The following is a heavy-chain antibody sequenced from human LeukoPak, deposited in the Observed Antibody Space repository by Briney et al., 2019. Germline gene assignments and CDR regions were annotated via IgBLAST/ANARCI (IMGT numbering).Heavy chain of an antibody. Sequence: GWSLRLSCAASGFTFSSYSMNWVRQAPGKGLEWVSSISSSSSYIYYADSVKGRFTISRDNAKNSLYLQMNSLRAEDTAVYYCASHLLSSWFIGYWGQGTLVSVSS. CDR2: ISSSSSYI. CDR1: GFTFSSYS. J-gene: IGHJ4*02. D-gene: IGHD6-13*01. CDR3: ASHLLSSWFIGY. V-gene: IGHV3-21*01.